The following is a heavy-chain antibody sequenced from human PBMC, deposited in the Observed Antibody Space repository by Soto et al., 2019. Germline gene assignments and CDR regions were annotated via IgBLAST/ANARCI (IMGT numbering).Heavy chain of an antibody. V-gene: IGHV4-59*12. D-gene: IGHD1-26*01. CDR1: GGSISSYY. Sequence: SETLSLTCTVSGGSISSYYWSWIRQPPGKGLEWIGYIYYSGSTNYNPSLKSRVTISVDTSKNQFSLKLSSVTAADTAVYYCARDPIGGDYFFYSVLGPTSLFDFRGQGSLDTGSS. CDR3: ARDPIGGDYFFYSVLGPTSLFDF. CDR2: IYYSGST. J-gene: IGHJ4*02.